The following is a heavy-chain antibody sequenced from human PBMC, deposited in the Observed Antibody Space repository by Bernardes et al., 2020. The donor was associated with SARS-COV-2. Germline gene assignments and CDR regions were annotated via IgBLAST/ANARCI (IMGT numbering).Heavy chain of an antibody. D-gene: IGHD4-17*01. V-gene: IGHV3-30-3*01. Sequence: GSLRLSCAASGFTFSSYAMHWVRQAPGKGLEWVAVISYDGSNKYYADSVKGRFTISRDNSKNTLYLQMNSLRAEDTAVYYCARANYGNYYYYGMDVWGQGTTVTVSS. CDR3: ARANYGNYYYYGMDV. CDR1: GFTFSSYA. CDR2: ISYDGSNK. J-gene: IGHJ6*02.